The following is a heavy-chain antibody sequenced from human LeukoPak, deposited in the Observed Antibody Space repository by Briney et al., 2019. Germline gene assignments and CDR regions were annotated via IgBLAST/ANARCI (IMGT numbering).Heavy chain of an antibody. Sequence: GGSLRLSCAASGFTFSSHEMNWVRQAPGKGLEWVSSISSSSSYIYYADSVKGRFTISRDNAKNSLYLQMNSLGAEDTAVYYCAREARRSYGMDVWGKGTTVTVSS. CDR1: GFTFSSHE. J-gene: IGHJ6*04. CDR2: ISSSSSYI. CDR3: AREARRSYGMDV. V-gene: IGHV3-21*01.